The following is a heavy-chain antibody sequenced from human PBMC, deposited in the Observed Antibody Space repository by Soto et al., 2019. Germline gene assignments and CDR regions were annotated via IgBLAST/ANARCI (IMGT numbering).Heavy chain of an antibody. CDR3: ARVTVNNVLAGAFDT. J-gene: IGHJ4*02. V-gene: IGHV1-46*02. CDR2: INPGAGST. CDR1: GYTLHRYF. D-gene: IGHD3-9*01. Sequence: AYVKVSCKASGYTLHRYFFHLARQAPGQGLEWMGIINPGAGSTTYAQNFQGRVTMTSDTSTSTVFMELSSLRSDDTAVYYCARVTVNNVLAGAFDTWGQETLVTVSS.